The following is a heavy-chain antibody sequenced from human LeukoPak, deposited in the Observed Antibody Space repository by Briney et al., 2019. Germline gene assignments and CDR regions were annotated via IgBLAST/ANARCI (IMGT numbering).Heavy chain of an antibody. D-gene: IGHD7-27*01. CDR1: GFTFSSYW. V-gene: IGHV3-74*01. CDR2: INSDGSST. CDR3: ARVDLGIDAFDI. J-gene: IGHJ3*02. Sequence: PGGSLRLSCAASGFTFSSYWMHWVRQAPGKGLVWVSRINSDGSSTSYADSVKGRFTISRDNAKNTLYLQMNSLRAEDTAVYCCARVDLGIDAFDIWGQGTMVTVSS.